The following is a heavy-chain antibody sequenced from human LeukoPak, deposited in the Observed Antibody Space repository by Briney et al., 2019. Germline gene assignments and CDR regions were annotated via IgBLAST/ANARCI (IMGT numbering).Heavy chain of an antibody. CDR2: INHSGST. D-gene: IGHD5-18*01. J-gene: IGHJ3*02. Sequence: EPLSLTCAVYGGSFSGYYWSWIRQPPGKGLEWIGEINHSGSTNYNPSLKSRVTISVDTSKNQFSLKLSSVTAADTAVYYCARGLGYSYGARGAFDIWGQGTMVTVSS. CDR1: GGSFSGYY. V-gene: IGHV4-34*01. CDR3: ARGLGYSYGARGAFDI.